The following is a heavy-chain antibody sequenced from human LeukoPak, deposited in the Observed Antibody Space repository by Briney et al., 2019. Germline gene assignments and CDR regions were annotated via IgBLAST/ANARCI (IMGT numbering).Heavy chain of an antibody. J-gene: IGHJ4*02. CDR2: IYYGRST. V-gene: IGHV4-61*01. CDR1: GDSVSSSNYY. CDR3: ARLTRRSGNYFDS. D-gene: IGHD1-1*01. Sequence: SETLSLTCAVSGDSVSSSNYYWSWIRQPPGKGLEWIGYIYYGRSTNYNPSLKSRVTISVDTSKSQFSLRLSSVTAADTAVYYCARLTRRSGNYFDSWGQGTLVTVSS.